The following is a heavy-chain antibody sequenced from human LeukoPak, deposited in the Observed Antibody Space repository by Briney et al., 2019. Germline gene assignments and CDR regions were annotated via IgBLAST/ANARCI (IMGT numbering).Heavy chain of an antibody. J-gene: IGHJ4*02. V-gene: IGHV5-51*01. Sequence: GESLKISCKGSGYSFTSYWIGWVRQMPGKGLEWMGIIYPDDSDTRYSPSFQGQVTISADKSISTAYLQWSSLKASDTAMYYCARRSTPGPGIAVADPFDYWGQGTLVTVSS. CDR2: IYPDDSDT. CDR1: GYSFTSYW. CDR3: ARRSTPGPGIAVADPFDY. D-gene: IGHD6-19*01.